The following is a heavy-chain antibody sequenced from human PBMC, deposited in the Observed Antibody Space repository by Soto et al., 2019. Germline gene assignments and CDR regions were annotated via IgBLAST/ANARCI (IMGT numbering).Heavy chain of an antibody. CDR1: GYSISSGYY. J-gene: IGHJ5*02. CDR2: IYHSGST. Sequence: PSETLSLTCAVSGYSISSGYYWGWIRQPPGKGLEWIGSIYHSGSTYYNPSLKSRVTISVDTSKNQFSLKLSSVTAADTAVYYCARAHYYYDSSGLYWFDPWGQGTLVTVSS. D-gene: IGHD3-22*01. CDR3: ARAHYYYDSSGLYWFDP. V-gene: IGHV4-38-2*01.